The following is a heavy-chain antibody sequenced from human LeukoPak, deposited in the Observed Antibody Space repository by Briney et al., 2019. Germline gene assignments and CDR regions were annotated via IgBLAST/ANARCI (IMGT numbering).Heavy chain of an antibody. CDR2: INPNSGGT. CDR1: GYTFTGYY. V-gene: IGHV1-2*02. D-gene: IGHD3-10*01. J-gene: IGHJ5*02. Sequence: ASVKVSCKASGYTFTGYYMHWVRQAPGQGLEWMGWINPNSGGTNYAQKFQGRVTMTRDTSISTAYMELSRLRSDDTAVYYCARGTALSLWFGESNLFDPWGQGTLVTVSS. CDR3: ARGTALSLWFGESNLFDP.